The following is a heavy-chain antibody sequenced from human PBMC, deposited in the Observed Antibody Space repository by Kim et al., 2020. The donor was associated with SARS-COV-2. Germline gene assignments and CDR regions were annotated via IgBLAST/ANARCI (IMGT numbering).Heavy chain of an antibody. V-gene: IGHV4-31*03. CDR3: AIVLRGYYDSSGYYYPLWFDP. CDR2: IYYSGST. D-gene: IGHD3-22*01. CDR1: GGSTSSGGYY. J-gene: IGHJ5*02. Sequence: SETLSLTCTVYGGSTSSGGYYWSWIRQHSVKGLEWIGYIYYSGSTYYNPSLKSRVIISVDTSKNQFSLKLSPVTAADTAVYYCAIVLRGYYDSSGYYYPLWFDPWGQRTLVTVSS.